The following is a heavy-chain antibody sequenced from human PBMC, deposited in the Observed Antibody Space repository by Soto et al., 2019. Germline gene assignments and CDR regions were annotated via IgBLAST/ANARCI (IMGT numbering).Heavy chain of an antibody. Sequence: GGSLRLSCAASGFTFSSYAMSWVRQAPGKGLEWVSAISGSGGSTYYADSVKGRFTISRDNSNNTLYLQMNSLRDEDTAVYYCTKVWAVAGYFDYWGQGTLVTVSS. D-gene: IGHD6-19*01. J-gene: IGHJ4*02. CDR2: ISGSGGST. V-gene: IGHV3-23*01. CDR1: GFTFSSYA. CDR3: TKVWAVAGYFDY.